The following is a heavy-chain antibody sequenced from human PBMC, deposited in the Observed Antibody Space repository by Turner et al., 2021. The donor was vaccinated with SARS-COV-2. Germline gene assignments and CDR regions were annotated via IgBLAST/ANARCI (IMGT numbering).Heavy chain of an antibody. V-gene: IGHV3-30*18. CDR2: ISYDGSNK. CDR3: AKGESQYFDY. J-gene: IGHJ4*02. CDR1: GFTFSSYG. Sequence: QVQLVESGGGVVQPGRSLRPPCAASGFTFSSYGMHWVRQAPGKGLEWVAVISYDGSNKYYADSVKGRFTISRDNSKNTLYLQMNSLRAEDTAVYYCAKGESQYFDYWGQGTLVTVSS.